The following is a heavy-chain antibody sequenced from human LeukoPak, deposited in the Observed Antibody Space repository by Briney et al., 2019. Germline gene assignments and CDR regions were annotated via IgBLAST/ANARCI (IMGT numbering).Heavy chain of an antibody. V-gene: IGHV1-18*01. CDR3: ARDRRRWLHLGEWFDP. CDR1: GYTFTSYG. D-gene: IGHD5-24*01. J-gene: IGHJ5*02. Sequence: VASVKVSCKASGYTFTSYGISWVRQAPGQGLEWMGWISAYNGNTNYAQKLQGRVTMTTDTSTSTAYMELRSLRSDDTAVYYCARDRRRWLHLGEWFDPWGQGTLVTVSS. CDR2: ISAYNGNT.